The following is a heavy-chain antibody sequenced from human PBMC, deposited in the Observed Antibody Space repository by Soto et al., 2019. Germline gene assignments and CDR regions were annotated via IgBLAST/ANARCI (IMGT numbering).Heavy chain of an antibody. CDR2: IKQDGSEK. D-gene: IGHD3-22*01. CDR3: ARPKGDSSGYYYIAFDI. Sequence: EVQLVESGGGLVQPGGSLRLSCAASGFTFSSYWMSWVRQAPGKGVEWVANIKQDGSEKYYVDSVKGRFTISRDNAKNSLHLQMNSLRAEDTAVYYCARPKGDSSGYYYIAFDIWGQGTMVTVSS. V-gene: IGHV3-7*01. CDR1: GFTFSSYW. J-gene: IGHJ3*02.